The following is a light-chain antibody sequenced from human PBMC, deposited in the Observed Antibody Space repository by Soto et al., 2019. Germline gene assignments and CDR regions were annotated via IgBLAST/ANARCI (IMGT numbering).Light chain of an antibody. J-gene: IGKJ1*01. CDR3: QQYGVYST. CDR1: QSISSW. Sequence: IQISQSPSTLSATVGGTVTITCRASQSISSWLAWYQQRPGTAPKVLIYKASTLQSGVPSRFSGSGYGTVFTLTITRLQPDDSATYCCQQYGVYSTFGQGTKVEIK. V-gene: IGKV1-5*03. CDR2: KAS.